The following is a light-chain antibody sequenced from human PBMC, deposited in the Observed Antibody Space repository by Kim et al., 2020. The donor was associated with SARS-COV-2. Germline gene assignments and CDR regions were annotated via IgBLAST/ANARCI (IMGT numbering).Light chain of an antibody. CDR3: QTWDSGIRV. J-gene: IGLJ3*02. V-gene: IGLV4-69*01. CDR1: SGNSTYA. CDR2: VNSDGSH. Sequence: ASVKLTCTLSSGNSTYAIAWHRQQPEKGPRYLMKVNSDGSHRRGDGIPDRFSGSSSGAERYLTISSLQSQDEADYYCQTWDSGIRVFGGGTQLTVL.